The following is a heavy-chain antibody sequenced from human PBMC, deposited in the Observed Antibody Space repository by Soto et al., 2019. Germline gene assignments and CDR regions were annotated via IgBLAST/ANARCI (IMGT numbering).Heavy chain of an antibody. J-gene: IGHJ3*01. Sequence: QVQLVQSGAEVKKPGASVKVSCKASGYTFINYGISWVRQAPGQGLEWMAWISAYNGVTYYTQRLQGRVTVTTDTSTTTAYMELRGLRSDDTAVYYCARNYYDSSGPDASDFWGQGTIVTVSS. CDR2: ISAYNGVT. D-gene: IGHD3-22*01. CDR3: ARNYYDSSGPDASDF. V-gene: IGHV1-18*01. CDR1: GYTFINYG.